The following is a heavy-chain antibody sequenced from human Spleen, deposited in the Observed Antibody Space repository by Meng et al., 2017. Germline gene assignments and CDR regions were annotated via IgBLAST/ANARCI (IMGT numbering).Heavy chain of an antibody. V-gene: IGHV3-7*01. J-gene: IGHJ3*02. Sequence: GESLKISCAASGFTFSNYWMSWVRQTPGRGLEWVANIKQDGSEKYYVDSLRGRFTISRDNAKNSLYLQMNSLRAEDTAIYYCARAYCSTSRCTPLDAFDIWGQGTMVTVSS. CDR2: IKQDGSEK. CDR3: ARAYCSTSRCTPLDAFDI. CDR1: GFTFSNYW. D-gene: IGHD2-2*01.